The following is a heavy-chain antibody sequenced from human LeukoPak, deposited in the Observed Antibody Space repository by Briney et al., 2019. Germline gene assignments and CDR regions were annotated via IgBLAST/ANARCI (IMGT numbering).Heavy chain of an antibody. CDR3: ARGHLDILTGYYSEYYFDY. V-gene: IGHV4-59*01. CDR1: GGSISSYY. D-gene: IGHD3-9*01. Sequence: SETLSLTCTVSGGSISSYYWSWIRQPPGKGQEWIGYIYYSGSTNYNPSLKSRVTISVDTSKNQCSLKLSSVTAADTAVYYCARGHLDILTGYYSEYYFDYWGQGTLVTVSS. CDR2: IYYSGST. J-gene: IGHJ4*02.